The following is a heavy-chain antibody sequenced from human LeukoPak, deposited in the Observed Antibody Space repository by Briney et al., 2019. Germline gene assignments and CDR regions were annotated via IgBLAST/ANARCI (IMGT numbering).Heavy chain of an antibody. CDR3: ASGLKSYTTSWYRDY. D-gene: IGHD6-13*01. V-gene: IGHV3-74*01. CDR1: GFTFSSYW. Sequence: GGSLRLSCAASGFTFSSYWMHWVRQSPGKGLVWVSRINTDGSTTTYADSVQGRFTISRDNAKNTLYLQMNSLRAEDTAVYYCASGLKSYTTSWYRDYWGQGILVTVSS. J-gene: IGHJ4*02. CDR2: INTDGSTT.